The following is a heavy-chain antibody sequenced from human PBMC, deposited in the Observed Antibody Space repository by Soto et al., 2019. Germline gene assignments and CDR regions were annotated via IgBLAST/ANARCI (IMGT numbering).Heavy chain of an antibody. J-gene: IGHJ4*02. D-gene: IGHD5-18*01. CDR3: ARREMDTALVRGGYFDA. Sequence: GESLQISCKADGYSFTRHWIGWVRQVPGRGLEWVAVIYPADSDARYSPSFRGRGTISVDISINTVYLQWRRLKASDTAIYFCARREMDTALVRGGYFDAWGRGSPVTVS. CDR1: GYSFTRHW. CDR2: IYPADSDA. V-gene: IGHV5-51*01.